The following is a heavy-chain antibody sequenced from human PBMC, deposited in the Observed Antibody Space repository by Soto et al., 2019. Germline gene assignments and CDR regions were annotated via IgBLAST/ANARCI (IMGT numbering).Heavy chain of an antibody. CDR3: AKDRNKWLRFDLGY. CDR1: GFTFSSYA. Sequence: GGSLRLSCAAPGFTFSSYAMHWVRQAPGKGLEWVAVISYDGSNKYYADSVKGRFTISRDNSKNTLYLQMNSLRAEDTAIYYCAKDRNKWLRFDLGYWGQGTLVTVSS. J-gene: IGHJ4*02. CDR2: ISYDGSNK. V-gene: IGHV3-30-3*01. D-gene: IGHD5-12*01.